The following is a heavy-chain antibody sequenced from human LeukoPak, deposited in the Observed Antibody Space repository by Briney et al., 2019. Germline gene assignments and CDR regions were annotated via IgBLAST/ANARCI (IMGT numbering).Heavy chain of an antibody. J-gene: IGHJ6*02. Sequence: GASVKVSCKASGYTFTSYGISWVRQAPGQGLEWMGWISAYNGNTNYAQKLQGRVTMTTDTSTSTAYMELRSLRSDDTAVYYCARDTNDCSSTSCYSTLEPRYGMDVWAKGPRSPSP. CDR2: ISAYNGNT. D-gene: IGHD2-2*01. CDR3: ARDTNDCSSTSCYSTLEPRYGMDV. CDR1: GYTFTSYG. V-gene: IGHV1-18*01.